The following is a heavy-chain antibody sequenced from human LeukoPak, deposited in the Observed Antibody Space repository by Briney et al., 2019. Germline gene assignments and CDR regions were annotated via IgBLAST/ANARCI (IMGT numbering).Heavy chain of an antibody. V-gene: IGHV4-39*01. J-gene: IGHJ4*02. D-gene: IGHD1/OR15-1a*01. Sequence: PSETLSLTCTVSGGSISSSSYYWGWIRQTPGKGLEWIGIIYYSGTTYYNPSLKSRVTISVDTSKNQFSLKLSSVTAADTAVYYCASQDRVGTAEYYFNYWGQGTLVTVSS. CDR2: IYYSGTT. CDR1: GGSISSSSYY. CDR3: ASQDRVGTAEYYFNY.